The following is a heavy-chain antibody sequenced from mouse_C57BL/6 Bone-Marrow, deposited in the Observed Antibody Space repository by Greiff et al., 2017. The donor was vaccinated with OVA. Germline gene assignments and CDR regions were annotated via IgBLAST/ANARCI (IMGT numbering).Heavy chain of an antibody. V-gene: IGHV5-6*01. D-gene: IGHD5-1*01. CDR1: GFTFSSYG. CDR3: ARYPMDY. CDR2: ISSGGSYT. Sequence: EVQGVESGGDLVKPGGSLKLSCAASGFTFSSYGMSWVRQTPDKRLEWVATISSGGSYTYYPDSVKGRFTISRDNAKNTLYLQMSSLKSEDTAMYYCARYPMDYWGQGTSVTVSS. J-gene: IGHJ4*01.